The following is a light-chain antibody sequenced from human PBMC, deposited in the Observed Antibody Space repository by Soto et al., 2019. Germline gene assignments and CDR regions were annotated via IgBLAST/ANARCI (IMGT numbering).Light chain of an antibody. J-gene: IGKJ5*01. CDR3: HQFAWSPLT. V-gene: IGKV3-20*01. Sequence: IVLTQSPGTLSLSPGERATLSCRASQTVPKSYLAWYHQRPGQAPRLLIYDASNRATGIPDRFTGSESGTDFTLTISHLEPEDFVVYYCHQFAWSPLTFGQGTRLEI. CDR1: QTVPKSY. CDR2: DAS.